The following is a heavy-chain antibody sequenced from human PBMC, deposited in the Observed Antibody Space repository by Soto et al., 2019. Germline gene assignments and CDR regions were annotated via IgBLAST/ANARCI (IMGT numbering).Heavy chain of an antibody. CDR1: GYTFTGYY. Sequence: GASVKVSCKASGYTFTGYYMHWVRQAPGQGLERMGWINPNSGGTNYAQKFQGRVTMTRDTSISTAYMELSRLRSDDTAVYYCARPLWFGELSMDVRGQGTTVTVSS. CDR3: ARPLWFGELSMDV. D-gene: IGHD3-10*01. V-gene: IGHV1-2*02. J-gene: IGHJ6*02. CDR2: INPNSGGT.